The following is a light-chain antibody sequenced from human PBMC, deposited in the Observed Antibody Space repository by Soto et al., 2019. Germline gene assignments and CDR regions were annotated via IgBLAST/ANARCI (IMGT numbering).Light chain of an antibody. CDR1: QSVSTW. V-gene: IGKV1-5*03. Sequence: DFPMTQSPSTLSASVGDRVTITCRASQSVSTWLAWYQQKPGKAPKILISKASSLESGVPSRFSGSGSGTEFTLTISSLQPDDFATYYRQQYNSYPTFGQGTKVEVK. J-gene: IGKJ1*01. CDR3: QQYNSYPT. CDR2: KAS.